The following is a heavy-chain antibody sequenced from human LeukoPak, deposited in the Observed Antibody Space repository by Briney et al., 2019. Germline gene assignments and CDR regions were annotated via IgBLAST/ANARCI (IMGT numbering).Heavy chain of an antibody. CDR1: GFTFSGYW. D-gene: IGHD6-13*01. Sequence: GGSLRLSCAASGFTFSGYWMSWVRQAPGKGLEWVANIKQDGSEKYYVDSVKGRFTISRDNAKNSLYLQMNSLRAEDTAVYYCARDREYSSSWYVNWFDPWGQGTLVTVSS. V-gene: IGHV3-7*01. J-gene: IGHJ5*02. CDR3: ARDREYSSSWYVNWFDP. CDR2: IKQDGSEK.